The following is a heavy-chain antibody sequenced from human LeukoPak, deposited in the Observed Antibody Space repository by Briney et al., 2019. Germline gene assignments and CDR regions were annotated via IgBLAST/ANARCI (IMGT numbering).Heavy chain of an antibody. J-gene: IGHJ4*02. CDR2: IYYSGST. D-gene: IGHD3-22*01. CDR3: ARTLFYDSSGSPYFDY. CDR1: GGSISSYY. Sequence: SETLSLTCTVSGGSISSYYWSWIRQPPGKGLEWIGYIYYSGSTNYNPSLKSRVTISVDTSKNQFSLKLSSVTAADTAVYYCARTLFYDSSGSPYFDYWGQGTLVTVPS. V-gene: IGHV4-59*01.